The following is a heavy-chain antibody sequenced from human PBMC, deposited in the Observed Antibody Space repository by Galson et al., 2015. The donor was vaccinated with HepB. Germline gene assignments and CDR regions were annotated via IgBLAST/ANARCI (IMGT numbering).Heavy chain of an antibody. CDR2: MNPNSGNT. V-gene: IGHV1-8*01. J-gene: IGHJ4*02. CDR3: VLRGRGFGEFFYYFDY. CDR1: GYTFTSYD. D-gene: IGHD3-10*01. Sequence: SVKVSCKASGYTFTSYDINWVRQATGQGLEWMGWMNPNSGNTGYAQKFQGRVTMTRNTSISTAYMELSSLRSEDTAVYYCVLRGRGFGEFFYYFDYWGQGTLVTVSS.